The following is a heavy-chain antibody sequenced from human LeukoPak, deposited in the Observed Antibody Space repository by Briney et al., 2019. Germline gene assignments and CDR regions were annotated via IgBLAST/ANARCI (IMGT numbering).Heavy chain of an antibody. D-gene: IGHD1-26*01. CDR3: ARDGSGSYRNWFDP. CDR2: ISSSGSTI. Sequence: GGSLRLSCAASGFTFSSYEMNWVRQVPGKGLEWVSYISSSGSTIYYADSVKGRFTISRDNAKNSLYLQMNSLRAEDTAVYYCARDGSGSYRNWFDPWGQGTLVTVSS. CDR1: GFTFSSYE. V-gene: IGHV3-48*03. J-gene: IGHJ5*02.